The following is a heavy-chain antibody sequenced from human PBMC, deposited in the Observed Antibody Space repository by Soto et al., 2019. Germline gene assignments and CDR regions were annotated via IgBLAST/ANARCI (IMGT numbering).Heavy chain of an antibody. V-gene: IGHV1-69*13. J-gene: IGHJ4*02. D-gene: IGHD2-2*03. CDR2: IIPIFGTA. CDR3: ARSGYCSSTSCFRYFDY. CDR1: GGTFSSYT. Sequence: ASVKVSCKASGGTFSSYTISWVRQAPGQGLEWMGGIIPIFGTANYAQKFQGRVTITADESTSTAYMELSSLRSEDTAVYYCARSGYCSSTSCFRYFDYWGQGTLVTVSS.